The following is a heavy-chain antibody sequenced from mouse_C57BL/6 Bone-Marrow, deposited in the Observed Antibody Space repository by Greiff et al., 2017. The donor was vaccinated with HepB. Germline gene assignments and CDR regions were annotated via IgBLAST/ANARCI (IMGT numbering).Heavy chain of an antibody. V-gene: IGHV10-1*01. CDR2: IRSKSNNYAT. CDR3: VRYDYEAMDY. CDR1: GFSFNTYA. D-gene: IGHD2-10*02. J-gene: IGHJ4*01. Sequence: EVQLQESGGGLVQPKGSLKLSCAASGFSFNTYAMNWVRQAPGKGLEWVARIRSKSNNYATYYADSVKDRFTISRDDSESMLYLQMNNLKTEDTAMYYCVRYDYEAMDYWGQGTSVTVSS.